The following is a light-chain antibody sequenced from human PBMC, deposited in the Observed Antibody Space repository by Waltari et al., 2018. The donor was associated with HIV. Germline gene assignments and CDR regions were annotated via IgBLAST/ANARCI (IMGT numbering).Light chain of an antibody. Sequence: QSVLTQPPSASGTPGQRVTISCSGSSSKIGSNTVNWYQQLPGTAPKRRIYSNNRGPSGVPDRCSGSKSGTSASLAISGLQSEDEADYYCAAWHDSLNGSWVFGGGTKLTVL. CDR2: SNN. CDR1: SSKIGSNT. CDR3: AAWHDSLNGSWV. J-gene: IGLJ3*02. V-gene: IGLV1-44*01.